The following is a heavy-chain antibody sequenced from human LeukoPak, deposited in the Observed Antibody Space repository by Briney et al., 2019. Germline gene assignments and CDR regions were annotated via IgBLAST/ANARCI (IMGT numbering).Heavy chain of an antibody. CDR3: AKDIGYSSGWYSYYYYYMDV. CDR1: GYTFTSYD. CDR2: MNPNSGNT. D-gene: IGHD6-19*01. J-gene: IGHJ6*03. V-gene: IGHV1-8*01. Sequence: ASVKVSCKASGYTFTSYDINWVRQATGQGLEWMGWMNPNSGNTGYAQKFQGRVTMTRNTSISTAYMELSSLRAEDTAVYYCAKDIGYSSGWYSYYYYYMDVWGKGTTVTISS.